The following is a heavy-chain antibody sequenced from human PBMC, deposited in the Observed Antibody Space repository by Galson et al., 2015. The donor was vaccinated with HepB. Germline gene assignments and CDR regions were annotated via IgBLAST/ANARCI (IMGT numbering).Heavy chain of an antibody. CDR2: FDPEDGET. J-gene: IGHJ6*02. V-gene: IGHV1-24*01. CDR3: ATGSPFWSGYYDGRFSPAYYCYYGMDV. D-gene: IGHD3-3*01. Sequence: SVKVSCKVSGYTLTELSMHWVRQAPGKGLEWMGGFDPEDGETIYAQKFQGRVTMTEDTSTDTAYMELSSLRSEDTAVYYCATGSPFWSGYYDGRFSPAYYCYYGMDVWGQGTTVTVSS. CDR1: GYTLTELS.